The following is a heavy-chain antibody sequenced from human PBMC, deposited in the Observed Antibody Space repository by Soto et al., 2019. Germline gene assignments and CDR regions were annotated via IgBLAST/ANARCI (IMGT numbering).Heavy chain of an antibody. D-gene: IGHD6-13*01. Sequence: SQTLSLTCAISGDSVSSSSAAWSWIRQSPSRGLEWLGRTYYRSKWYNDYAVSVKSRITINPDTSKNQFSLQLNSVTPEDTAVYYCARGYSSSWYNWFDPWGQGTLVTVSS. CDR1: GDSVSSSSAA. J-gene: IGHJ5*02. CDR2: TYYRSKWYN. CDR3: ARGYSSSWYNWFDP. V-gene: IGHV6-1*01.